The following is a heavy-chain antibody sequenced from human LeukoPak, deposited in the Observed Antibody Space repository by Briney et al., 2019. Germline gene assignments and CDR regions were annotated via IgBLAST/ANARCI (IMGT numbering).Heavy chain of an antibody. J-gene: IGHJ3*02. CDR2: INPDSGVT. CDR1: GYTFTAYY. D-gene: IGHD2-21*02. V-gene: IGHV1-2*02. CDR3: ARGGYCGGDCYYAFDI. Sequence: ASVKVSCEASGYTFTAYYIHWVRQAPGQGLEWMGWINPDSGVTNYAQKFQGRDTMTRDTSITTAYMELSRLRSDDTAFYYCARGGYCGGDCYYAFDIWGQGTMVTVSS.